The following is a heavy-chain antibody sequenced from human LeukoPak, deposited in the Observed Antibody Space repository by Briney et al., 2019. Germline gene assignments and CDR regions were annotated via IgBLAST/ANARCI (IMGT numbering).Heavy chain of an antibody. V-gene: IGHV4-39*07. Sequence: SETLSLTCTVSGGSISSSSYYWGWIRQSPGQGLEWIGSIYSSGSTYYNPSLKSRVTISVDKSKNQLSLNLRSVTAADTAVYYCARRLRYCSDTRCSDWFDPWGQGTLVTVSS. CDR3: ARRLRYCSDTRCSDWFDP. D-gene: IGHD2-2*01. CDR1: GGSISSSSYY. CDR2: IYSSGST. J-gene: IGHJ5*02.